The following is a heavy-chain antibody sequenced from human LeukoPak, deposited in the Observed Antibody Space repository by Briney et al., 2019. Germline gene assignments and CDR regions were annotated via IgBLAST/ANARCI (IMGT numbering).Heavy chain of an antibody. J-gene: IGHJ4*02. D-gene: IGHD6-19*01. CDR3: AKESSGSFRTSFDY. Sequence: GRSLRLSCAASGFTFDDYAMHWVRQAPGKGLEWVSSISWNSGSIGYADSVKGRFTISRDNAKNSLYLQMNSLRAEDTALYYCAKESSGSFRTSFDYWGQGTLVTVSS. V-gene: IGHV3-9*01. CDR1: GFTFDDYA. CDR2: ISWNSGSI.